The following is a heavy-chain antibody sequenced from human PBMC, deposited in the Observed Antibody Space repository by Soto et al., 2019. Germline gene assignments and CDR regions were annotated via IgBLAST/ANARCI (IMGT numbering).Heavy chain of an antibody. J-gene: IGHJ4*02. CDR2: INPSGGSR. CDR3: ARDSYYYDDSSGSKNLDY. Sequence: SVKVSGKASGYTFTSYHMSWVRQALGQRLEWMGIINPSGGSRSYAQKFQGRVTMTRDTSTSTVYMELSSLRSEDTAVYHCARDSYYYDDSSGSKNLDYWGQGILVTVSS. V-gene: IGHV1-46*01. D-gene: IGHD3-22*01. CDR1: GYTFTSYH.